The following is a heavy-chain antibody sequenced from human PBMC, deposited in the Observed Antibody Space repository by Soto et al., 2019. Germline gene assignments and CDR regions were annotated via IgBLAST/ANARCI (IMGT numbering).Heavy chain of an antibody. CDR3: ARRYKLLDRSGYLTKDYFDY. Sequence: QVQLVQSGAEVKKPGASVKVSCKASGYTFTSYGISWVRQAPGQGLEWMGWISAYNGNTNYAQKLQGRVTMTTDTSTSTAYMELRSLRSDGTAVYYCARRYKLLDRSGYLTKDYFDYWGQGTLVTVSS. V-gene: IGHV1-18*01. CDR1: GYTFTSYG. CDR2: ISAYNGNT. J-gene: IGHJ4*02. D-gene: IGHD3-22*01.